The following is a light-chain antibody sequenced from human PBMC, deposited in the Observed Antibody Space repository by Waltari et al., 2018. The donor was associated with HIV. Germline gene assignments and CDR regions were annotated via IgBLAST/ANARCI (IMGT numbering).Light chain of an antibody. Sequence: DIQLTQSPSTLAAFVGDRVTITCRSSQTINKWLAWYQQKPGNPPKLLITKASTLEVGVPTRFSGRGSETEFTLTIDTLQPDDFAVYYCQQYNSFPSFSQGTRLE. CDR2: KAS. J-gene: IGKJ5*01. CDR3: QQYNSFPS. V-gene: IGKV1-5*03. CDR1: QTINKW.